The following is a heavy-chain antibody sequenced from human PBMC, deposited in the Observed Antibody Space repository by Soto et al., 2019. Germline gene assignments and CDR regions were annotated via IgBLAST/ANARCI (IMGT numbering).Heavy chain of an antibody. V-gene: IGHV4-59*08. Sequence: PSETLSVTCTVSGGSITTPYWNWSWIRKPPGKGLEWIGFTYFRGSTNYNPSVRSRVTISLDASKNQLSLKLRSVTAADTAVYYCSGYGSGSYYRYWGHGTLVTVSS. D-gene: IGHD3-10*01. CDR1: GGSITTPY. CDR3: SGYGSGSYYRY. J-gene: IGHJ4*01. CDR2: TYFRGST.